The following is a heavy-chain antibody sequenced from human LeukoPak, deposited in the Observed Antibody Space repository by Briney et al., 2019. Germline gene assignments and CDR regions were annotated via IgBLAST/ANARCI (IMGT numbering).Heavy chain of an antibody. J-gene: IGHJ1*01. V-gene: IGHV4-30-4*01. CDR3: ARDWGGSGWYGYFQH. D-gene: IGHD6-19*01. CDR1: GGSISSGDYY. CDR2: IYYSGST. Sequence: SETLSLTCTVSGGSISSGDYYWSWIRQPPGKGLEWIGYIYYSGSTYYNPSLKSRVTISVDTSKNQFSLKLSSVTAADTAVYYCARDWGGSGWYGYFQHWGQGTLVTVSS.